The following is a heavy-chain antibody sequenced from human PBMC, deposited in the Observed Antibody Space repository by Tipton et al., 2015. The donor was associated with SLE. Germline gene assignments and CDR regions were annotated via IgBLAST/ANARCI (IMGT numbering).Heavy chain of an antibody. J-gene: IGHJ2*01. CDR3: ARGPIVVVIAAVGYFDL. V-gene: IGHV3-23*01. CDR2: ISGSGLTT. D-gene: IGHD2-21*01. CDR1: GFTFSYYA. Sequence: SLRLSCEASGFTFSYYAMSWVRQAPGKGLEWVSAISGSGLTTTYADSVKGRFSISRDNSKNAQYLQMNSLRAEDTAVYYCARGPIVVVIAAVGYFDLWGRCTLVTVSS.